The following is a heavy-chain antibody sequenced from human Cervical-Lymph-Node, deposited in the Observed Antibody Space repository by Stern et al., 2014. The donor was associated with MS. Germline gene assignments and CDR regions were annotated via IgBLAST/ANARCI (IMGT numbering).Heavy chain of an antibody. V-gene: IGHV5-51*03. Sequence: EVQLVESGAEVQKPGESLKISCKASGYRFTSYWIGWGRQMPGKGLEWMGIIYPSDSATRYRPSFRGQVTISADKSISTAYLQWSSLRASDTAMYYCASREMATTGVDYWGQGTLVTVSS. CDR1: GYRFTSYW. J-gene: IGHJ4*02. CDR3: ASREMATTGVDY. D-gene: IGHD5-24*01. CDR2: IYPSDSAT.